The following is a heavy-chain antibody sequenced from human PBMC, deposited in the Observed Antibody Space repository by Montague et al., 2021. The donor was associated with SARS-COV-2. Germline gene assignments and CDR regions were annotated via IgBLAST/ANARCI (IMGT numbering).Heavy chain of an antibody. D-gene: IGHD2-8*01. V-gene: IGHV2-5*02. CDR2: IYWDXDK. J-gene: IGHJ4*02. Sequence: PALVKPTQTLTLTCTFSGFSLSTSGVCVGWIRQPPGKALEWLALIYWDXDKRYSPSLKSRLTITKDTSKNQVVLTMTNMDPVDTATYYCAHRPAGVFSTVYLDYWGQGTLVTVSS. CDR1: GFSLSTSGVC. CDR3: AHRPAGVFSTVYLDY.